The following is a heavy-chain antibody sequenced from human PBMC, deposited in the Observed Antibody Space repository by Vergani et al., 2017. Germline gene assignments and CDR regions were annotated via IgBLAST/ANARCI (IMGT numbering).Heavy chain of an antibody. CDR1: GGSFSGYY. CDR3: ARHRSRYNWFDP. D-gene: IGHD2-2*01. V-gene: IGHV4-34*01. CDR2: INHSGST. J-gene: IGHJ5*02. Sequence: QVQLQQWGAGLLKPSETLSLTCAVYGGSFSGYYWSWIRQPPGKGLEWIGEINHSGSTNYNPSLKSRVTISVDTSKNQFSLTLSSVTAADTAVYYCARHRSRYNWFDPWGQGTLVTVSS.